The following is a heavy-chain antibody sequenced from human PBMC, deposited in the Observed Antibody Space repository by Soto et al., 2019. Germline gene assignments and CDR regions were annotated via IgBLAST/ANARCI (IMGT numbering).Heavy chain of an antibody. CDR3: ARVRYGDY. Sequence: QVHLVQSGAEVKKPGASVKVSCKGSGYGFTTYGITWVRQAPGQGLEWMAWISAHNGNTNYAQKLQGRVTVTRDTSTTTAYMELRSLSSDDTAVYYGARVRYGDYWGQGALVTVSS. V-gene: IGHV1-18*01. D-gene: IGHD1-1*01. CDR1: GYGFTTYG. CDR2: ISAHNGNT. J-gene: IGHJ4*02.